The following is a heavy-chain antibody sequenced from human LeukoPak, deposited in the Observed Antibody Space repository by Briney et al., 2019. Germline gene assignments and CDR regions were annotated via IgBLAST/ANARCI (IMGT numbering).Heavy chain of an antibody. V-gene: IGHV3-23*01. CDR3: AKELGASGSYYTLAD. CDR1: GFRFSVDA. D-gene: IGHD3-10*01. Sequence: GGSLRLSCVGSGFRFSVDAMGWVRQAPGKGLEWVAWVGDNGGGTHSADSVRGRFSISKDNSKNTVYLQMHSLRGEDTALYYCAKELGASGSYYTLADWGQGTLVTVSS. J-gene: IGHJ4*02. CDR2: VGDNGGGT.